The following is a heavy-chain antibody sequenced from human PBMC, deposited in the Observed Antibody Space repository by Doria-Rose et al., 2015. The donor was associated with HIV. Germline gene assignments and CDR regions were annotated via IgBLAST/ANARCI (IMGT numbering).Heavy chain of an antibody. Sequence: QITLKESGPVLVKPTETLTLTCTVSGVSLSSPGMGVSWIRQPPGKALEWLANIFSDDERSYKTSLKSRLIISRVTSKSQVILTMTDVDPVDTATYYCARIKSSRWYHKYYFDFWGQGTLVIVSA. D-gene: IGHD6-13*01. CDR3: ARIKSSRWYHKYYFDF. J-gene: IGHJ4*02. CDR1: GVSLSSPGMG. CDR2: IFSDDER. V-gene: IGHV2-26*01.